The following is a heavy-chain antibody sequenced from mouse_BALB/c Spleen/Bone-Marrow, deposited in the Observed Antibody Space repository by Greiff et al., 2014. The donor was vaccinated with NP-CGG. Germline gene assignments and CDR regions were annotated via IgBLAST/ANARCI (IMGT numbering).Heavy chain of an antibody. CDR2: ISTYSGNT. Sequence: VQVVESGPELVRPGVSVKISCKGSGYTFTDYAMHWVKQSHAESLEWIGVISTYSGNTNYNQKFKGKATMTVDKSSSTAYMELARLISEDSAIYYCARRTNLQGDFDVWGAGTTVTVSS. J-gene: IGHJ1*01. CDR3: ARRTNLQGDFDV. CDR1: GYTFTDYA. D-gene: IGHD1-3*01. V-gene: IGHV1-67*01.